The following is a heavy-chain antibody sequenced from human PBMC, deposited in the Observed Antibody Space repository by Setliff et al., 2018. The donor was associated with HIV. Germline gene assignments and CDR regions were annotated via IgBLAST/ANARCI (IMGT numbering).Heavy chain of an antibody. CDR2: ITYSGSA. CDR3: ARLTGNTSGYRRFDP. J-gene: IGHJ5*02. D-gene: IGHD1-20*01. CDR1: GGSISNGDHY. V-gene: IGHV4-30-4*08. Sequence: SETLSLTCTVSGGSISNGDHYWAWIRQSPGKGLEWIGYITYSGSAYYNPSLKSRVTISVDTPKNWFSLKLASVTAADTAVYYCARLTGNTSGYRRFDPWGQGALVTVSS.